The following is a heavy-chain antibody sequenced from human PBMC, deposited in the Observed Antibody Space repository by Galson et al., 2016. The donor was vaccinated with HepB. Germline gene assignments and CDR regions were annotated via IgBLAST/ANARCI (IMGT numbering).Heavy chain of an antibody. J-gene: IGHJ4*02. CDR3: ATRRGGGNYYFDY. D-gene: IGHD4-23*01. CDR1: GFTFSSNW. V-gene: IGHV3-7*01. Sequence: SLRLSCAGSGFTFSSNWMTWVRQAPGKGLEWVANIKQDGSEKHYVDSVKGRFTISRDNAKNSVDLQLNGLRVEDTAVYYCATRRGGGNYYFDYWGQGTLVTVSS. CDR2: IKQDGSEK.